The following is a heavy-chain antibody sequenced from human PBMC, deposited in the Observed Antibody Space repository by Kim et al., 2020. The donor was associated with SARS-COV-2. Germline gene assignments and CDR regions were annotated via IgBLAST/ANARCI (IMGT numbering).Heavy chain of an antibody. CDR3: ARLYEYYYDRRAPAFDY. Sequence: GESLKISCKGSGYSVTSYWINWVRQMPGKGLEWMGRIDPSDSYTDYSPSFQGHVTISADKSINTTYLQWSHLEASDTAIYYCARLYEYYYDRRAPAFDYWGQGTLVTVSS. V-gene: IGHV5-10-1*01. D-gene: IGHD3-22*01. J-gene: IGHJ4*02. CDR1: GYSVTSYW. CDR2: IDPSDSYT.